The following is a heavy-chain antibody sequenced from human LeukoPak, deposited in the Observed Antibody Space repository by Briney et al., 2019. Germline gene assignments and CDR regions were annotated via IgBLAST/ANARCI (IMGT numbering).Heavy chain of an antibody. CDR1: GGSFSGYY. J-gene: IGHJ4*02. V-gene: IGHV4-34*01. CDR2: INHSGST. Sequence: SETLSLTCAVYGGSFSGYYWSWIRQPPGKGLEWIGEINHSGSTNYNPSLKSRVTISVDTSKNQFSLKLSSVTAADTAVYYCARGGRQWLVLRYFDYWGQGTLVTVSS. CDR3: ARGGRQWLVLRYFDY. D-gene: IGHD6-19*01.